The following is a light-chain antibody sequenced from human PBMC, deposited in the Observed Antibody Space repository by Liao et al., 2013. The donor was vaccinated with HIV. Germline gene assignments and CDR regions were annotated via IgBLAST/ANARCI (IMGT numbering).Light chain of an antibody. Sequence: SYELTQPPSVSVSPGQTASITCSGDKLGDKYACWYQHKPGQSPVLVIYQDKKRPSGIPERFSGSNSGNTATLTISRVEAGDEADYYCQVWDSSSDHPVFGGGTKLTVL. V-gene: IGLV3-1*01. CDR2: QDK. CDR3: QVWDSSSDHPV. CDR1: KLGDKY. J-gene: IGLJ3*02.